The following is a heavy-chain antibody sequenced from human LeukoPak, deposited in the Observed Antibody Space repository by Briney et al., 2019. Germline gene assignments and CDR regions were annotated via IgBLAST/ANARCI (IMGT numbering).Heavy chain of an antibody. CDR2: ISYDGSNK. J-gene: IGHJ4*02. V-gene: IGHV3-30*18. D-gene: IGHD3-22*01. CDR1: GFTFNSYS. CDR3: AKSFYDSGGYYGIIGY. Sequence: PGRSLRLSCAASGFTFNSYSMYWVRQAPGKGLEWVAVISYDGSNKYYADSVKGRFTISRDNSKNTLHLQMNSLRVEDAAVYYCAKSFYDSGGYYGIIGYWGQGTLVTVSS.